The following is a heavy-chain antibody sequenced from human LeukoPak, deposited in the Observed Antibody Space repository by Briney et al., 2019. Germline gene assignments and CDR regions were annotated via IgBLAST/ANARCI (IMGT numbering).Heavy chain of an antibody. CDR3: ARAKPKNMVRGLIMRRESRYYFDY. D-gene: IGHD3-10*01. CDR1: GFTFSSYD. CDR2: IRPSGDNT. Sequence: PGGSLRLSCAASGFTFSSYDMTWVRQAPGRGLEWVSSIRPSGDNTYYGDSVKGRFTISRDNSKSTLYIQMNSLRAEDTAVYYCARAKPKNMVRGLIMRRESRYYFDYWGQGTLVTVSS. V-gene: IGHV3-23*01. J-gene: IGHJ4*02.